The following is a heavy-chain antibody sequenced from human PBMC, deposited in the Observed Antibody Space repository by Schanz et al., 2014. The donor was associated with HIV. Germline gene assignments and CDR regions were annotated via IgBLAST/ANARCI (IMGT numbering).Heavy chain of an antibody. J-gene: IGHJ6*02. D-gene: IGHD1-20*01. CDR2: IRLGETKI. CDR1: GFTFYDFA. CDR3: VKAALTGTPADYFYGLDF. V-gene: IGHV3-9*01. Sequence: LVGAGGGLVQPGRSLRLSCAASGFTFYDFAMHWGRQAPGEGLEWVSGIRLGETKIGYGDSGKGRFTISRDNAKKFLYLQMNSLRIEDTAVYYCVKAALTGTPADYFYGLDFWGQGTTVTVS.